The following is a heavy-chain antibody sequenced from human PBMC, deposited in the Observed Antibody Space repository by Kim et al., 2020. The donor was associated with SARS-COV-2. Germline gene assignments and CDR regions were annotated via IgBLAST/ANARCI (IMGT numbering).Heavy chain of an antibody. V-gene: IGHV3-23*01. J-gene: IGHJ3*02. CDR2: ISSVGGAT. CDR1: GFSFIRSD. Sequence: GGSLRLSCAASGFSFIRSDLTWVRQAPGKGLEWVSSISSVGGATYYSDSVKRRFAISRDNPKRMLFLQMNSLRAEDTAVYYCAKDVDKVATTKDAWDIWGRGTLVTVSP. CDR3: AKDVDKVATTKDAWDI. D-gene: IGHD5-12*01.